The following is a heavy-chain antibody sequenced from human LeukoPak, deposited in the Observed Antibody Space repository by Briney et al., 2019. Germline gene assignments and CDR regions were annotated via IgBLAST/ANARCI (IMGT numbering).Heavy chain of an antibody. J-gene: IGHJ4*02. Sequence: SETLSLTCTVYGGSFSGYYWSWIRQPPGKGLEWIGEINHSGSTNYNPSLKSRVTISVDTSKNQFSLKLSSVTAADTAVYYCARAPYSSGWYNYWGQGTLVTVSS. V-gene: IGHV4-34*01. CDR1: GGSFSGYY. CDR3: ARAPYSSGWYNY. D-gene: IGHD6-19*01. CDR2: INHSGST.